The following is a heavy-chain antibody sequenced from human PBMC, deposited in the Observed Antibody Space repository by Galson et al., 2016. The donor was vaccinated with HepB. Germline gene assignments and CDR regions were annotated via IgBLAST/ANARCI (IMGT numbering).Heavy chain of an antibody. Sequence: SVKVSCKASGYTFTSYGITWVRQAPGQGLEWMGWISGYNENAKYAQKLQGRVTMTTHTSTSTAYMELRSLRSDDTAVYYCATGYSSSHDAFDIWGQGTMGTFSS. CDR2: ISGYNENA. J-gene: IGHJ3*02. CDR1: GYTFTSYG. D-gene: IGHD6-13*01. V-gene: IGHV1-18*01. CDR3: ATGYSSSHDAFDI.